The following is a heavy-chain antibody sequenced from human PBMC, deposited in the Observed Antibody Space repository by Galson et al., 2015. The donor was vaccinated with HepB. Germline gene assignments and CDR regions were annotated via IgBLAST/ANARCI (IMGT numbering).Heavy chain of an antibody. D-gene: IGHD6-19*01. Sequence: SETLSLTCTVSGGSISSSIYYWGWIRQPPGKGLEWIGSIYYSGSTYYNPSLKSRVTISVDTSKNQFSLKLSSVTAADTAVYYCARVAPRIAVAGGWFDPWGQGTLVTVSS. J-gene: IGHJ5*02. CDR1: GGSISSSIYY. CDR3: ARVAPRIAVAGGWFDP. V-gene: IGHV4-39*01. CDR2: IYYSGST.